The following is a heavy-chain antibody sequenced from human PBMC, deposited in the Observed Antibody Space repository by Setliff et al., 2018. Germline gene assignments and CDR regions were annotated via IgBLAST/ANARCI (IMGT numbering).Heavy chain of an antibody. CDR3: TTRGGRSFDY. Sequence: GGSLRLSCVASTFTFSKYAVTWVRQAPGKGLEWVGRIKSKTDGGTTDYAAPVKGRFTISRDDSKNMLYLQMNSLKTEDTAVYYCTTRGGRSFDYWGQGTLVTVSS. CDR1: TFTFSKYA. CDR2: IKSKTDGGTT. D-gene: IGHD2-15*01. V-gene: IGHV3-15*01. J-gene: IGHJ4*02.